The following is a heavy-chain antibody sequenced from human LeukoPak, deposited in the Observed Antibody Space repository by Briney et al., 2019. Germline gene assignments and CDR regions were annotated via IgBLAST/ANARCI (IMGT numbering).Heavy chain of an antibody. CDR3: ARGPLRSSPNWFDP. J-gene: IGHJ5*02. Sequence: GASVKVSCKASGYTFTGYYMHWVRQAPGQGLEWMGWINPNTGGTNFAQKFQGRVTMTRDTSISTGYMDLSRLTSDDTAVYYCARGPLRSSPNWFDPWGQGTLVTVSS. V-gene: IGHV1-2*02. D-gene: IGHD6-6*01. CDR1: GYTFTGYY. CDR2: INPNTGGT.